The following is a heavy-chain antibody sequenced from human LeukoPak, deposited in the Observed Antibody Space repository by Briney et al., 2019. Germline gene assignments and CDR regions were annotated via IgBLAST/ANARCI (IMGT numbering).Heavy chain of an antibody. CDR3: AKDQTGTNGAYFDY. V-gene: IGHV3-23*01. Sequence: GGSLRLSCAASGFTFSSYAMSWVRQAPGKGLEWVSAISGSGGSTYYADSVKGRFTISRDNSKNTLYLQMNSLRVEDTAVYYCAKDQTGTNGAYFDYWGQGTLVTVSS. CDR2: ISGSGGST. D-gene: IGHD1-1*01. CDR1: GFTFSSYA. J-gene: IGHJ4*02.